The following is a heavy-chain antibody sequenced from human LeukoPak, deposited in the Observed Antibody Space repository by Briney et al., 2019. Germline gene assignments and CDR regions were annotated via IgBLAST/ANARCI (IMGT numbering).Heavy chain of an antibody. CDR3: ARDTGIAVAGYNWFDP. V-gene: IGHV4-38-2*02. Sequence: PSETLSLTCTVSGGSISSYYWSWIRQPPGKGLEWIGSIYHSGSTYYNPSLKSRVTISVDTSKNQFSLKLSSVTAADTAVYYCARDTGIAVAGYNWFDPWGQGTLVTVSS. J-gene: IGHJ5*02. CDR1: GGSISSYY. CDR2: IYHSGST. D-gene: IGHD6-19*01.